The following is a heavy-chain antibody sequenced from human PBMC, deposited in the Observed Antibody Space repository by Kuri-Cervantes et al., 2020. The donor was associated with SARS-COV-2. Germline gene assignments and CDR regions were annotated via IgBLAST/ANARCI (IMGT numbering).Heavy chain of an antibody. D-gene: IGHD1-26*01. V-gene: IGHV1-46*01. Sequence: ASVKVSCKASGYTFTSYYMHWVRQAPGQGLEWMGIINPSGGSTSYAQKFQGRVTMTTDTSTSTAYMELRSLRSDDTAVYYCARKWELDYYYYGMDVWGQGTTVTVSS. J-gene: IGHJ6*02. CDR1: GYTFTSYY. CDR2: INPSGGST. CDR3: ARKWELDYYYYGMDV.